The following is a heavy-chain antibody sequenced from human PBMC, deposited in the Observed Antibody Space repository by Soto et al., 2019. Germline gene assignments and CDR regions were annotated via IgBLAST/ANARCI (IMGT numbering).Heavy chain of an antibody. D-gene: IGHD3-9*01. J-gene: IGHJ4*02. CDR2: TYYRSKWYN. CDR1: GDSVSSNSAA. Sequence: SPTLSLTCAISGDSVSSNSAAWNWIRQSPSRGLEWLGRTYYRSKWYNDYAVSVKSRITINPDTSKNQFSLQLNSVTPEDTAVYYCARAESYDILTGYSFDYWGQGTLVTVSS. CDR3: ARAESYDILTGYSFDY. V-gene: IGHV6-1*01.